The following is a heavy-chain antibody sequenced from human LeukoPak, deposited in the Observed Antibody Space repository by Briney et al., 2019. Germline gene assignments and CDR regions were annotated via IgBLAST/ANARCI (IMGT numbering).Heavy chain of an antibody. CDR3: ARFRPVYYYYMDV. CDR2: INPNSGGT. J-gene: IGHJ6*03. V-gene: IGHV1-2*02. CDR1: GYTFTGYY. D-gene: IGHD1-14*01. Sequence: GASVKVSCKASGYTFTGYYMHWVRQAPGQGLEWMGWINPNSGGTNYAQKFQGRVTMTRDTSISTAYMELSRLRSDDTAVYYCARFRPVYYYYMDVWGKGTTVTVSS.